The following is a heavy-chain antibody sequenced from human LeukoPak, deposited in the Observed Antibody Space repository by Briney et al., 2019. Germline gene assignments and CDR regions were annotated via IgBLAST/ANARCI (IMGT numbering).Heavy chain of an antibody. CDR3: ARDGITIFGAVGMDV. D-gene: IGHD3-3*01. V-gene: IGHV3-21*01. CDR1: GFTFRSYT. J-gene: IGHJ6*02. Sequence: PGGSLRLSCAASGFTFRSYTMNWVRQAPEKGLGWVSSISSSSSYIYHADSVKGRFTISRDNAKNSVYLQMNSLRAEDTAVYYCARDGITIFGAVGMDVWGQGTTVTVSS. CDR2: ISSSSSYI.